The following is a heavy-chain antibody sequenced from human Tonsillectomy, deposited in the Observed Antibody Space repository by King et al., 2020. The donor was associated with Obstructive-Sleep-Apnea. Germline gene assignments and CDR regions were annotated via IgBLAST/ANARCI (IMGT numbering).Heavy chain of an antibody. CDR3: ASLNGDSDAFEI. J-gene: IGHJ3*02. D-gene: IGHD4-17*01. CDR1: GGSISSYY. Sequence: VQLQESGPGLVKPSETLSLTCTVSGGSISSYYWSWIRQPPGKGLEWIGYIYYSGSTNYNPSLKSRVTISVDTSKNQFSLKLSSVTAADTAVYYCASLNGDSDAFEIWGQGTMVTVSS. V-gene: IGHV4-59*08. CDR2: IYYSGST.